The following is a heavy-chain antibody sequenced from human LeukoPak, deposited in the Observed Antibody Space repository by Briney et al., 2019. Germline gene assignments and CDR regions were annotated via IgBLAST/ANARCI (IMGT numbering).Heavy chain of an antibody. Sequence: PGGSLRLSCAASGFTFSSYEMNWVRQAPGKGLEWVSYISSSGSTTYYADSVKGRFTISRDNAKNSLYLQMNSLRADDTALYYCARWMSGSNWGFDHWGQGTLVTVSS. CDR3: ARWMSGSNWGFDH. V-gene: IGHV3-48*03. D-gene: IGHD5-24*01. CDR1: GFTFSSYE. CDR2: ISSSGSTT. J-gene: IGHJ4*02.